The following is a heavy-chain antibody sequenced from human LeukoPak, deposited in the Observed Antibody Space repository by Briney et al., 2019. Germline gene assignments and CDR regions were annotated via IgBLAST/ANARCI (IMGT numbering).Heavy chain of an antibody. CDR3: ARSSGSGSLAYLNC. Sequence: LRLSCAASGFTFSSYEMNWVRQAPGKGLEWVGYIYYTGGAYYNPSLKSRVTISIDASKNQFSLKLSSVTAADTAVYYCARSSGSGSLAYLNCWGQGTLVTVSP. CDR2: IYYTGGA. CDR1: GFTFSSYEMN. J-gene: IGHJ4*02. V-gene: IGHV4-30-4*08. D-gene: IGHD3-10*01.